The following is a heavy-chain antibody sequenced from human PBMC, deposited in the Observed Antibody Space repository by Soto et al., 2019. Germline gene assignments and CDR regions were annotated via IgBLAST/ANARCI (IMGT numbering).Heavy chain of an antibody. D-gene: IGHD4-4*01. CDR3: ARDPRGDYSNYVGGMGV. Sequence: SETLSLTCTVSGGSISSYYWSWIRQPPGKGLEWIGYIYYSGSTNYNPSLKSRVTISVDTSKNQFSLKLSSVTAADTAVYYCARDPRGDYSNYVGGMGVWGQGTTVPVSS. J-gene: IGHJ6*02. CDR1: GGSISSYY. CDR2: IYYSGST. V-gene: IGHV4-59*01.